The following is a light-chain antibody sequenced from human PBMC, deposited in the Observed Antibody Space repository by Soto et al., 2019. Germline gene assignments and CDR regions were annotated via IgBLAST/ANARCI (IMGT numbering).Light chain of an antibody. CDR1: QSISSW. Sequence: DIQMTQSPSTLSASVGDRVTITCRASQSISSWLAWYQQKPGKAPKLLNYDASNLQSGVPSRFSGSGSGTEFTLTISSLQPDDFATYYCHRHETYPLAFGGGTKVDIK. CDR2: DAS. CDR3: HRHETYPLA. V-gene: IGKV1-5*01. J-gene: IGKJ4*01.